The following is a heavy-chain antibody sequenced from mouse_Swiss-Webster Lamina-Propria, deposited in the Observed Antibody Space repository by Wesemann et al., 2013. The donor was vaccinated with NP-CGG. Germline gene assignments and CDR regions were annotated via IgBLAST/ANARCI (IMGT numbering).Heavy chain of an antibody. J-gene: IGHJ4*01. CDR2: ISNGGGST. Sequence: LEWVAYISNGGGSTYYPDTVKGRFTISRDNAKNTLYLQMSRLKSEDTAMYYCASHGPWAMDYWGQGTSVTVSS. V-gene: IGHV5-12*01. CDR3: ASHGPWAMDY.